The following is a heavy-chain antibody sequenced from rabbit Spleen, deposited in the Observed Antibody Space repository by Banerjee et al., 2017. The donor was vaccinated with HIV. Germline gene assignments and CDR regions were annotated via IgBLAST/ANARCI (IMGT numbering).Heavy chain of an antibody. CDR1: GFSLNSGYD. D-gene: IGHD8-1*01. CDR3: ARDTGSSFSSYGMDL. Sequence: QSLEESGGGLVKPGASLTLTCKASGFSLNSGYDMCWVRQAPGKGLEWIGCIYAGSSGYTYYASWATGRFTCSKTSSTTVTLQMTSLTAADTATYFCARDTGSSFSSYGMDLWGQGTLVTVS. J-gene: IGHJ6*01. V-gene: IGHV1S40*01. CDR2: IYAGSSGYT.